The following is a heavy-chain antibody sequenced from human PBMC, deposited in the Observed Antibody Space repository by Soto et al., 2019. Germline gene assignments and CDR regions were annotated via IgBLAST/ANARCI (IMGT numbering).Heavy chain of an antibody. V-gene: IGHV3-9*01. Sequence: VQLVESGGGLVQPGRSLRLSCAASGFTFDDYAMHWVRQAPGKGLEWVSGISWNSGSIGYADSVKGRFTISRDNAKNSLYLQMNSLRAEDTALYYCAKDMGLRSFDPWGQGTLVTVSS. D-gene: IGHD3-10*01. CDR2: ISWNSGSI. J-gene: IGHJ5*02. CDR1: GFTFDDYA. CDR3: AKDMGLRSFDP.